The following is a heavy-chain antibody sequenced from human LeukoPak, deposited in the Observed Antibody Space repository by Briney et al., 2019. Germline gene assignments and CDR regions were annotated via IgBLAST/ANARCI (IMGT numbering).Heavy chain of an antibody. J-gene: IGHJ4*02. CDR3: AKVIRGYSGYDAYYFDY. Sequence: PGGSLRLSCAASGFTFSSYGMSWVRQAPGKGLEWVSAISGSGGSTYYADSVKGRFTISRDNSKNTLYLQMNSLRAEDTAVYYCAKVIRGYSGYDAYYFDYWGQGTLVTVYS. CDR2: ISGSGGST. CDR1: GFTFSSYG. D-gene: IGHD5-12*01. V-gene: IGHV3-23*01.